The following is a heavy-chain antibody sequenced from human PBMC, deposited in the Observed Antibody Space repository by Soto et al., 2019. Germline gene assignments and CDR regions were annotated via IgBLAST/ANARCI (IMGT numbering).Heavy chain of an antibody. Sequence: NRSETLSLTWTVSNGSLSSNCGRWIRQSAGEGLGWIGNIYYSGSTNCNPSLKSRVTMSVDTSKNQFTLKLSSVTAADTGVYFCARSFMVPVDFFDYWGQGTPVTVSS. CDR1: NGSLSSNC. V-gene: IGHV4-59*01. CDR3: ARSFMVPVDFFDY. CDR2: IYYSGST. D-gene: IGHD3-10*01. J-gene: IGHJ4*02.